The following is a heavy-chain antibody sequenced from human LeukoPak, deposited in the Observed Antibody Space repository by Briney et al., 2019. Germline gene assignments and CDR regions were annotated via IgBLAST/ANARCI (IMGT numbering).Heavy chain of an antibody. Sequence: SETLSLTCAVSGDSITNYYWSWIRQPPGKGLEWIGNIYYNGHTNYNPSLKSRVTISVDTSKKQFSLKLNFVTAADTAMYYCARGQFYHDSTGYYLWGQGTLVTVSS. V-gene: IGHV4-59*01. D-gene: IGHD3-22*01. CDR3: ARGQFYHDSTGYYL. CDR2: IYYNGHT. CDR1: GDSITNYY. J-gene: IGHJ5*02.